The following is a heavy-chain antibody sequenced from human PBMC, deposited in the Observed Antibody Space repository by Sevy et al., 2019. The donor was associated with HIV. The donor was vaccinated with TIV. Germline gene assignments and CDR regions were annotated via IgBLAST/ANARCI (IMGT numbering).Heavy chain of an antibody. CDR1: GGTFSSYA. D-gene: IGHD3-22*01. V-gene: IGHV1-69*13. CDR2: LIPIFGTA. CDR3: ASDPYSFTYYYDSSGYYYGDAFDI. J-gene: IGHJ3*02. Sequence: ASVKVSCKASGGTFSSYAISWVRQAPGQGLEWMGGLIPIFGTANYAQKFQGRVTITADESTSTGYMELSSLRSEDTAVYYCASDPYSFTYYYDSSGYYYGDAFDIWGQGTMVTVSS.